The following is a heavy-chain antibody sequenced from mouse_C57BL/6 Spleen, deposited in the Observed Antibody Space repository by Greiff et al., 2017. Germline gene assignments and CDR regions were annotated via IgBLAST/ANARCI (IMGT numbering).Heavy chain of an antibody. J-gene: IGHJ1*03. CDR2: IWTGGGT. CDR3: DRKAYSNNDWYFDV. V-gene: IGHV2-9-1*01. D-gene: IGHD2-5*01. Sequence: VQLQQSGPGLVAPSQSLSITCTVSGFSLTSYAISWVRQPPGKGLEWLGVIWTGGGTNYNSALKSRQSISKDNSKSQVCLKMNGLQTDDTARYYGDRKAYSNNDWYFDVWGTGTTVTVSS. CDR1: GFSLTSYA.